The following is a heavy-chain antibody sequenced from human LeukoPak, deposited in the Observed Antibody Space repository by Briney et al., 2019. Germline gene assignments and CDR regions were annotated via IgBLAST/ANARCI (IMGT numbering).Heavy chain of an antibody. J-gene: IGHJ4*02. CDR3: AREAKWGSSGKGFDS. CDR2: ISITSDKI. V-gene: IGHV3-48*02. D-gene: IGHD7-27*01. Sequence: GGSLRLSCAPSRVTFTAYSMNWFRQAPGKGLEWVSYISITSDKIYYADSVKGRFTISRDDASNSLYLQMNSVRDEVTAVYSCAREAKWGSSGKGFDSWGQGTLVIVSS. CDR1: RVTFTAYS.